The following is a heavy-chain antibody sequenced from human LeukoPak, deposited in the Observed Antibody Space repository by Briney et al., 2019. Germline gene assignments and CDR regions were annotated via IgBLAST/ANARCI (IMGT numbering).Heavy chain of an antibody. CDR3: ARLPLRSYGYYYYYYMDV. J-gene: IGHJ6*03. Sequence: PGGSLRLSCAASGFTFSRYWMHWVRQAPGKGLVWVSRINTDGRTITYADSVKGRFTISRDNAKNTLYLQMNSLRAEDTAVYYCARLPLRSYGYYYYYYMDVWGKGTTVTVSS. D-gene: IGHD3-16*01. V-gene: IGHV3-74*01. CDR1: GFTFSRYW. CDR2: INTDGRTI.